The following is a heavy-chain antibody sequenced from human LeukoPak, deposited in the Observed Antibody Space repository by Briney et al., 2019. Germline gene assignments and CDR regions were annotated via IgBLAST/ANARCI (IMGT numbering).Heavy chain of an antibody. CDR2: IIPIFGTA. D-gene: IGHD5-12*01. Sequence: ASVKVSCKASGGTFSSYAISWVRQAPGQGLEWMGGIIPIFGTANYAQKFQGRVTITADESTSTAYMELSSLRSEDTAVYYCARTRYSGYEQWDYWGQGTLVTVSS. CDR1: GGTFSSYA. CDR3: ARTRYSGYEQWDY. J-gene: IGHJ4*02. V-gene: IGHV1-69*13.